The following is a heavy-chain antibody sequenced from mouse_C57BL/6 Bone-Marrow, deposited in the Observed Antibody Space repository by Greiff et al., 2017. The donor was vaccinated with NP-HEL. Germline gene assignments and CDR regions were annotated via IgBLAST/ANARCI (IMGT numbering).Heavy chain of an antibody. D-gene: IGHD2-3*01. J-gene: IGHJ3*01. Sequence: QVQLQQSGAELARPGASVKLSCKASGFTFTSYGISWVKQRTGQGLEWIGEIYPRSGNTYYNEKFKGKATLTADKSSSTAYMELRSLTSEDSAVYFCERMVTTGFAYWGQGTRVTVSA. V-gene: IGHV1-81*01. CDR2: IYPRSGNT. CDR3: ERMVTTGFAY. CDR1: GFTFTSYG.